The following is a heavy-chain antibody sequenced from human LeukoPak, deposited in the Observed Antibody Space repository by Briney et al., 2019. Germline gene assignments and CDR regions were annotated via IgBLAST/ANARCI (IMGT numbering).Heavy chain of an antibody. V-gene: IGHV1-2*02. J-gene: IGHJ6*03. CDR3: ARGMEPYYYMDV. CDR1: GYTFNGYY. D-gene: IGHD1-26*01. CDR2: INPNSGGT. Sequence: GASVKVSCKASGYTFNGYYMHWVRQAPGQGLEWMGWINPNSGGTNYAQKFQGRVTMTRDTSISTAYMELSRLRSDDAAVYYCARGMEPYYYMDVWGKGTTVTVSS.